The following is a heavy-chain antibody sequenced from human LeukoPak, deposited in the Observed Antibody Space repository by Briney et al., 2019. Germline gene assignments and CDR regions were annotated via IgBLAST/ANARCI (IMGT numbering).Heavy chain of an antibody. CDR1: GFTFSSYS. CDR3: ARAPRGIAVAGTLFDY. Sequence: KPGGFLRLSCAASGFTFSSYSMNWVRQAPGKGLEWVSSTSSSSSYIYYADSVKGRFTISRDNAKNSLYLQMNSLRAEDTAVYYCARAPRGIAVAGTLFDYWGQGTLVTVSS. J-gene: IGHJ4*02. D-gene: IGHD6-19*01. V-gene: IGHV3-21*01. CDR2: TSSSSSYI.